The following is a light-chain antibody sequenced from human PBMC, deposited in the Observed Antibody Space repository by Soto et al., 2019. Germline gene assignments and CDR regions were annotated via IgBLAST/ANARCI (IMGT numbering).Light chain of an antibody. CDR1: QSVSNNY. Sequence: EILLTQSPGTLSLSPGEIPTLSCRASQSVSNNYLAWYQQKPGQAPRLLIYGASNRATGIPDRFSGSGSGTDFTLTISRLEPEDFAVYYCQQYGSSGTFGQGTKVDIK. V-gene: IGKV3-20*01. CDR2: GAS. J-gene: IGKJ1*01. CDR3: QQYGSSGT.